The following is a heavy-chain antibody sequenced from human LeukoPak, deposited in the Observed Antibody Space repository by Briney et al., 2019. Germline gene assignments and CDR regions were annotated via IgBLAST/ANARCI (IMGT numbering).Heavy chain of an antibody. CDR1: GGTFSSYA. CDR2: TIPIFGTA. V-gene: IGHV1-69*05. CDR3: ARARAGEKYYDFWSGYDFDY. J-gene: IGHJ4*02. Sequence: SVKVSCKASGGTFSSYAISWVRQAPGQGLEWMGRTIPIFGTANYAQKFQGRVTITTDESTSTAYMELSSLRSEDTAVYYCARARAGEKYYDFWSGYDFDYWGQGTLVTVSS. D-gene: IGHD3-3*01.